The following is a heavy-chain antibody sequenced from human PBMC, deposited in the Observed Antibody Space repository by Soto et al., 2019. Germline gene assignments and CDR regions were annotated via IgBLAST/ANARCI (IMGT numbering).Heavy chain of an antibody. CDR3: ARDSVTLVRGVIRFDS. V-gene: IGHV1-69*06. CDR1: GGTFGSDA. CDR2: IIPIFGTT. J-gene: IGHJ4*02. Sequence: ASVKFSCKASGGTFGSDATTWVRQAPGQGLEWVGRIIPIFGTTNYAQNLQGRVTISADKSTLTSYMELRSLRSEDTAVYYCARDSVTLVRGVIRFDSWGQGTLVTVSS. D-gene: IGHD3-10*01.